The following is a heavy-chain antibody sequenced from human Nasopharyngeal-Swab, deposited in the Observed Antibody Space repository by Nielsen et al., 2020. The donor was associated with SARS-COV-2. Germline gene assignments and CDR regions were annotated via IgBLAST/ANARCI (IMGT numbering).Heavy chain of an antibody. CDR3: ARGWLAD. CDR2: ISGSSSAT. D-gene: IGHD3-9*01. Sequence: GESLKISCAASGLTLRTNDIIWVRVAAGKGLEWVSYISGSSSATYYADSVKGRFTISRDNAKNSLHLQMNSLRDDDTAVYYCARGWLADWGQGTPVTVSS. CDR1: GLTLRTND. J-gene: IGHJ4*02. V-gene: IGHV3-48*02.